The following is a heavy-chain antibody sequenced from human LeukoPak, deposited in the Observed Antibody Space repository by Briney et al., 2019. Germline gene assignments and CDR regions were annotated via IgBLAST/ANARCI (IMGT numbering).Heavy chain of an antibody. V-gene: IGHV3-66*02. CDR2: IYSGGST. D-gene: IGHD7-27*01. J-gene: IGHJ4*02. CDR1: GFTVISNY. CDR3: AREDWGFGYFDY. Sequence: GGSLRPSCAASGFTVISNYMSWVRQPPGKGLEWGSVIYSGGSTYYADSVKGRFTISRDNSKNTLYLQMNSLRAEDTAVYYCAREDWGFGYFDYWGQGTLVTVSS.